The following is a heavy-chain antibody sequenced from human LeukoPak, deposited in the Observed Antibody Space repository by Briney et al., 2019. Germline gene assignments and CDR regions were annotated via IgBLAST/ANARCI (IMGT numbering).Heavy chain of an antibody. CDR3: ARARWLQLYFDY. CDR2: IYNTGST. CDR1: GGSISSYY. Sequence: SETLSLTCTVSGGSISSYYWSWIRQPAGKGLEWIGRIYNTGSTSYNPSLNSRVTMSVDTSKNQFSLKLSSVTAADTAVYYCARARWLQLYFDYWGQGTLVTVSS. V-gene: IGHV4-4*07. D-gene: IGHD5-24*01. J-gene: IGHJ4*02.